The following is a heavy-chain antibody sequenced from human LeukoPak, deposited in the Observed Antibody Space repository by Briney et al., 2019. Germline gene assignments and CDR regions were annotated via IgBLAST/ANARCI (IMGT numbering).Heavy chain of an antibody. D-gene: IGHD1-26*01. Sequence: GGSLRLSCAAAGFTFDTYPMNWVRQAPGRGLEWISYISSNRDTIYYADSVKGRFTISRDNAKNSLYLQMNSLRAEDTAVYYCARDQSAGAQNWFDPWGQGTLVTVSS. J-gene: IGHJ5*02. CDR3: ARDQSAGAQNWFDP. CDR2: ISSNRDTI. V-gene: IGHV3-48*04. CDR1: GFTFDTYP.